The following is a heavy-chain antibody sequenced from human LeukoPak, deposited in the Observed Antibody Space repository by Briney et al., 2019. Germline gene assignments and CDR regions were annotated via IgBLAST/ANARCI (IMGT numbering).Heavy chain of an antibody. V-gene: IGHV1-69*05. D-gene: IGHD3-10*01. J-gene: IGHJ4*02. Sequence: SVKVSCKASGGTFSSYAISWVRQAPGQGLEWMGGIIPIFGTANYAQKFQGRVTMTRNTSTSTAYMELSSLRSEDTAVYYCARSRITMVRGVTGLGYWGQGTLVTVSS. CDR3: ARSRITMVRGVTGLGY. CDR1: GGTFSSYA. CDR2: IIPIFGTA.